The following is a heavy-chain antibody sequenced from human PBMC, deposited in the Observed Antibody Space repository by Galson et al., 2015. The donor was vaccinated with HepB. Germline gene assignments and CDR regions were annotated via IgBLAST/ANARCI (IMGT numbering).Heavy chain of an antibody. CDR2: INHSGST. D-gene: IGHD4-17*01. J-gene: IGHJ4*02. V-gene: IGHV4-34*01. CDR1: GGSFSGYY. Sequence: ETLSLTCAVYGGSFSGYYWSWIRQPPGKGLEWIGEINHSGSTNYNPSLKSRVTISVDTSKNQFSLKLSSVTAADTAVYYCARGSMTTVTTWAYWGQGTLVTVSS. CDR3: ARGSMTTVTTWAY.